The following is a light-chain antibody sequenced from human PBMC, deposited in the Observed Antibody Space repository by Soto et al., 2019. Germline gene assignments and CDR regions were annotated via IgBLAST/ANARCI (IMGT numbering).Light chain of an antibody. CDR2: AAC. CDR1: QGISNY. V-gene: IGKV1-27*01. Sequence: DIQMTQSPSSLSAFVGDRVTFTCRASQGISNYLAWDHQKPGIVPKVQIYAACTLHSGVPSRFSGSGSGTEFTLTITSLQPEDVATYYCQQYHSPPFSFGPGTTLEIK. CDR3: QQYHSPPFS. J-gene: IGKJ3*01.